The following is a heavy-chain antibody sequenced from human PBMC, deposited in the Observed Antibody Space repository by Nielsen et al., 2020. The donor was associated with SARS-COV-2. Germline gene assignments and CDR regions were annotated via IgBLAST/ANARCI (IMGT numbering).Heavy chain of an antibody. CDR1: GFSLNIGGMC. CDR3: ARMRWLEREGNYLNDFALDV. V-gene: IGHV2-70*11. D-gene: IGHD5-24*01. Sequence: SGPTLVKPAQTLTLTCTFSGFSLNIGGMCVNWIRQPPGKALEWLARIDSDGDKYYRTSLKTRLTISEGASKNQVVLTMSNMDPVDTGTYYCARMRWLEREGNYLNDFALDVWGPGTTVTV. CDR2: IDSDGDK. J-gene: IGHJ6*02.